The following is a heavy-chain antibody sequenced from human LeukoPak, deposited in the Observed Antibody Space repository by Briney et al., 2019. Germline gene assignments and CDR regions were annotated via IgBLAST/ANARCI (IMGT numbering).Heavy chain of an antibody. CDR3: ARGYGDSPVYHYYGMDV. J-gene: IGHJ6*02. CDR2: INNDGNSI. V-gene: IGHV3-74*01. Sequence: GGSLRLSCAASGFTFSSYWMHWVRQVPGKGLVWVSRINNDGNSITYADSVKGRFTFSRDNAKNTLYLQMNSLRAEDRAVYFCARGYGDSPVYHYYGMDVWGQGTTVTVSS. D-gene: IGHD4-17*01. CDR1: GFTFSSYW.